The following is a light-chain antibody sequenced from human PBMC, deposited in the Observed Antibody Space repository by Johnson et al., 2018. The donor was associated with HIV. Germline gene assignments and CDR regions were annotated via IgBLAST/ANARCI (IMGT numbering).Light chain of an antibody. J-gene: IGLJ1*01. V-gene: IGLV1-51*01. CDR2: DNN. CDR3: GTWDSSLSAYV. Sequence: QSVLTQPPSVSVAPGQKVTISCSGSSSNIGNNYVSWYQQLPGTAPKLLIYDNNKRPSGIPDRFSGSKSGTSATLGITGLQTGDDADYYCGTWDSSLSAYVVGTGTKYTVL. CDR1: SSNIGNNY.